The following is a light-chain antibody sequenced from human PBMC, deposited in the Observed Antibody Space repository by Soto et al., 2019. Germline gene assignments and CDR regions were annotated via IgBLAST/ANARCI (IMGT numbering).Light chain of an antibody. CDR2: KAS. V-gene: IGKV1-5*03. Sequence: DIQMTQSPSTLSASVGDRVIITCRASQSISSWLAWYQQRPGKAPNLLIYKASSLESGVPSRFGGSGSGTEFTLTISSLQPDDSATYYCQQYDNYPFTFGQGTKVEIK. CDR3: QQYDNYPFT. CDR1: QSISSW. J-gene: IGKJ2*01.